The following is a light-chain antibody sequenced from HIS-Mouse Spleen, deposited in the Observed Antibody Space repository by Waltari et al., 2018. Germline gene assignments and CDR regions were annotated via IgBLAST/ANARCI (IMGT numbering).Light chain of an antibody. CDR2: EGS. J-gene: IGLJ3*02. V-gene: IGLV2-23*01. Sequence: ALTQPALLVGSPCQSIHISLPGNRSDAGCYNLVPLYQQHPGKAPKLMIYEGSKRPSGVSNRFSGSKSGNTASLTISGLQAEDEADYYCCSYAGSSTWVFGGGTKLTVL. CDR3: CSYAGSSTWV. CDR1: RSDAGCYNL.